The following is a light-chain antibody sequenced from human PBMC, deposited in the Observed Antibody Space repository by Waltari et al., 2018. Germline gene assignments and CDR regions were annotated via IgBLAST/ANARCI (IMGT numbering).Light chain of an antibody. CDR2: AAS. Sequence: EIVLTQSPGTLSLSPGERATLSCRASQSVSSSYLAWFQQKPGQAPRLLISAASSRSTCIPDRFSGSGSWTDFTLTISRLEPEDFAVYYCQQYGSSPLFTFGPGTKVDIK. J-gene: IGKJ3*01. CDR3: QQYGSSPLFT. CDR1: QSVSSSY. V-gene: IGKV3-20*01.